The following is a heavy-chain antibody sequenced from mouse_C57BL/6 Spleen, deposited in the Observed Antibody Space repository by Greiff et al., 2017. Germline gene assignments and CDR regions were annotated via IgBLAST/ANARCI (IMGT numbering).Heavy chain of an antibody. Sequence: VKLVESGPGLVQPSQSLSITCTVSGFSLTSYGVHWVRQSPGKGLEWLGVIWSGGSTDYNAAFISRLSISKDNSKSQVFFKMNSLQADDTAIYYCARKGDYGHYAMDYWGQETSDTVSS. CDR1: GFSLTSYG. CDR2: IWSGGST. V-gene: IGHV2-2*01. D-gene: IGHD2-4*01. CDR3: ARKGDYGHYAMDY. J-gene: IGHJ4*01.